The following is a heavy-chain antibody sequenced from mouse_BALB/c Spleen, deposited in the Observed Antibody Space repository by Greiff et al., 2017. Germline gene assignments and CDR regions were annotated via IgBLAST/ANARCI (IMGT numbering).Heavy chain of an antibody. CDR1: GYTFTSYW. CDR3: ARIWYYAMDD. CDR2: INPSTGYT. V-gene: IGHV1-7*01. Sequence: VQLQQSGAELAKPGASVKMSCKASGYTFTSYWMHWVKQRPGQGLEWIGYINPSTGYTEYNQKFKDKATLTADKSSSTAYMQLSSLTSEDSAVYYCARIWYYAMDDWGQGTSVTVSS. J-gene: IGHJ4*01.